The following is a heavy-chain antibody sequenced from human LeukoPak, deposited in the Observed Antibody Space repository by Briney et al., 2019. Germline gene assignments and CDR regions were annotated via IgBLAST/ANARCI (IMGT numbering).Heavy chain of an antibody. CDR3: ARPLRYFDWLPFDY. V-gene: IGHV3-64*04. CDR1: GFTFSSYA. D-gene: IGHD3-9*01. Sequence: GSLRLSCSASGFTFSSYAMHWVRQAPGKGLEYVSVISSNGDSTYYADSVKGRFTISRDNSKNTLYLQMNSLRAEDTAVYYCARPLRYFDWLPFDYWGQGTLVTVSS. J-gene: IGHJ4*02. CDR2: ISSNGDST.